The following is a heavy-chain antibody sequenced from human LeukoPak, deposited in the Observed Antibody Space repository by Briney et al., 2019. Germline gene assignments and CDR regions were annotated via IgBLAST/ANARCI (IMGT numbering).Heavy chain of an antibody. CDR3: ARGGSLGKSYWYFDL. D-gene: IGHD3-16*01. CDR2: VSYDESNK. CDR1: GFTFSSYG. V-gene: IGHV3-30*03. J-gene: IGHJ2*01. Sequence: QSGGSLRLSCAASGFTFSSYGMHWVRQAPGKGLEWVAVVSYDESNKYYADSVKGRFTISRDNFKNTLNLQMNSLRADDTAVYYCARGGSLGKSYWYFDLWGPGTLVTVSS.